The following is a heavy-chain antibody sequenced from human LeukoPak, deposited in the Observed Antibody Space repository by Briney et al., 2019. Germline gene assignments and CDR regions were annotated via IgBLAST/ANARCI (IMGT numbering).Heavy chain of an antibody. CDR2: TYYSGST. CDR1: GGSISSSSYY. CDR3: ASLGALDY. J-gene: IGHJ4*02. D-gene: IGHD3-16*01. Sequence: SETRSLTCTVSGGSISSSSYYWGWIRQPPGRGLEWIGSTYYSGSTYYNPSLKSRVTICVDTSKNQLSLKLSSVTAADTAVYYCASLGALDYWGQGALVTVSS. V-gene: IGHV4-39*01.